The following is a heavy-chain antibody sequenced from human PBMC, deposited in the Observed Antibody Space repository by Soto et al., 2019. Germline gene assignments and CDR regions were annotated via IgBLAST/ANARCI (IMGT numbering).Heavy chain of an antibody. CDR2: IFSTGTT. J-gene: IGHJ4*02. D-gene: IGHD3-9*01. CDR1: GGSFSGYY. V-gene: IGHV4-59*08. CDR3: ARHHQVPYFQQGLDY. Sequence: PSETLSLTCAVYGGSFSGYYWSWMRQPPGKGLEWIAYIFSTGTTSYNPSLKSRVSASVDTSKNQVYLHLNSMTAADTAVYYCARHHQVPYFQQGLDYWGQGTLVTVSS.